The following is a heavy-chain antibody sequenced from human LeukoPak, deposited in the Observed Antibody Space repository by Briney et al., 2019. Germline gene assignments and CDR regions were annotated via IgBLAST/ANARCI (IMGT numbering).Heavy chain of an antibody. Sequence: GASVKVSCKASGYTFTSYYMHWVRQAPGQGLEWMGLINPSGGSTSYAQKFQGRVTMTRDTSTSTVYVELSSLRSEDTAVYYCARVAYDYVWGSYSHYFDYWGQGTLVTVSS. V-gene: IGHV1-46*01. CDR3: ARVAYDYVWGSYSHYFDY. CDR1: GYTFTSYY. J-gene: IGHJ4*02. CDR2: INPSGGST. D-gene: IGHD3-16*01.